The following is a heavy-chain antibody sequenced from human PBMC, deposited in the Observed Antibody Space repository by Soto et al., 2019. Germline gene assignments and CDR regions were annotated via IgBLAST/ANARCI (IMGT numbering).Heavy chain of an antibody. D-gene: IGHD3-9*01. CDR1: GFTFSSYS. Sequence: GGSLRLSCAASGFTFSSYSMNWVRQAPGKGLEWVSYISSSSSTIYYADSVKGRFTISRDNAKNSLYLQMNSLRAEDTAVYYCARVPEYYDILTGYYSSYYYYYMDVWGKGTTVTVSS. V-gene: IGHV3-48*01. CDR2: ISSSSSTI. CDR3: ARVPEYYDILTGYYSSYYYYYMDV. J-gene: IGHJ6*03.